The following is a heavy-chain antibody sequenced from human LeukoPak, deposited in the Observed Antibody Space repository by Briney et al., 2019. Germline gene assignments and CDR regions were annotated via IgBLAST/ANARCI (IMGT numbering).Heavy chain of an antibody. V-gene: IGHV3-30*02. CDR2: IRYDGSNK. Sequence: GGSLRLSCAASGFTFSSHGMHWVRQAPGKGLEWVAFIRYDGSNKYYAESVKGRFTISRDNSKNTLYLQMNSLRAEDTAVYYCARDYYDSSGSEFDWFDPWGQGTLVTVSS. CDR3: ARDYYDSSGSEFDWFDP. D-gene: IGHD3-22*01. CDR1: GFTFSSHG. J-gene: IGHJ5*02.